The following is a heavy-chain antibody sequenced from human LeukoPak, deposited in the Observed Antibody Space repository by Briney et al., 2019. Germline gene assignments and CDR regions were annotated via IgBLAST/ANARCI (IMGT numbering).Heavy chain of an antibody. V-gene: IGHV3-21*01. CDR2: TSSSSGDI. J-gene: IGHJ4*02. CDR1: GFTFSSYS. Sequence: PGGALRLSCAASGFTFSSYSMNWVRQAPGKGVEWVSSTSSSSGDIYYADSVKGRFTISRDNAKNSLYLQMTSLRAEDTAVYYCATPATFDYWGQGTLVTVSS. CDR3: ATPATFDY.